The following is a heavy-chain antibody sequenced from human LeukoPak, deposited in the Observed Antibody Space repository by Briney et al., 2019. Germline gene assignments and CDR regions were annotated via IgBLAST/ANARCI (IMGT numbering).Heavy chain of an antibody. CDR1: GYTFTDYY. J-gene: IGHJ4*02. CDR2: INPNSGAT. V-gene: IGHV1-2*02. D-gene: IGHD1-26*01. CDR3: ARIRGGNNYHFDY. Sequence: ASLKVSCKASGYTFTDYYIHWVRQPPGQGLEWMGWINPNSGATNYEQKFQGRVTMTKDTSISTGYMELSRLRSDDTAVYYCARIRGGNNYHFDYWGQGTLVTVSS.